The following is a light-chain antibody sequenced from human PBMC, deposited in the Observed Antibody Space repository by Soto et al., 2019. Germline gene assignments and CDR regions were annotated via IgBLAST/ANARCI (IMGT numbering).Light chain of an antibody. CDR2: AAS. CDR3: QQANSFPIT. J-gene: IGKJ5*01. Sequence: DIQMTQSPSSVSASVGDRVTSTCRASQGISSWLAWYQKKPGKAPNLLIYAASSLQSGVPSRFSGSESGTDFTLTISSLQPEDCAIYFCQQANSFPITFDQGTRLEIK. V-gene: IGKV1-12*01. CDR1: QGISSW.